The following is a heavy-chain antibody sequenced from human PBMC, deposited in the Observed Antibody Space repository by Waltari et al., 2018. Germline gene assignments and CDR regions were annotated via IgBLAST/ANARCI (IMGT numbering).Heavy chain of an antibody. CDR2: IYTSGST. Sequence: QVQLQESGPGLVKPSETLSLTCTVSGGSIRSYYWSWIRQPAGTGLEWIGRIYTSGSTNYNPSLKSRVTMSVDTSKNQFSLKLSSVTAADTAVYYCASHPPYDFWSGSTLNWFDPWGQGTLVTVSS. CDR3: ASHPPYDFWSGSTLNWFDP. V-gene: IGHV4-4*07. CDR1: GGSIRSYY. D-gene: IGHD3-3*01. J-gene: IGHJ5*02.